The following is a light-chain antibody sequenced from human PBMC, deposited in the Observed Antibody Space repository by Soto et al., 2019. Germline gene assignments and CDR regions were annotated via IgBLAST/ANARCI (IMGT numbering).Light chain of an antibody. V-gene: IGLV8-61*01. CDR2: STN. J-gene: IGLJ3*02. CDR1: SGSVSTSYY. Sequence: QAVVTQEPSFSVSPGRTVTLTCGLSSGSVSTSYYPSWYQQTPGQAPRTLIYSTNTRSSGVPDRFSGSILGNKAALTITGAQAYDESDYYCVLYMGSGIWVFGGGNKVTVL. CDR3: VLYMGSGIWV.